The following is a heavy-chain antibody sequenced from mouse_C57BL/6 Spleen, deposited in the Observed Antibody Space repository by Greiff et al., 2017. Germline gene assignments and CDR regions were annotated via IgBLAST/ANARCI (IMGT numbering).Heavy chain of an antibody. D-gene: IGHD1-1*01. Sequence: QVQLKESGAELVRPGASVTLSCKASGYTFTDYEMHWVKQTPVHGLEWIGAIDPETGGTAYNQKFKGKAILTADKTSSTAYMALRSLTSEDSAVYYCTRGVTTVVARDYWGQGTTLTVSS. CDR1: GYTFTDYE. CDR3: TRGVTTVVARDY. J-gene: IGHJ2*01. CDR2: IDPETGGT. V-gene: IGHV1-15*01.